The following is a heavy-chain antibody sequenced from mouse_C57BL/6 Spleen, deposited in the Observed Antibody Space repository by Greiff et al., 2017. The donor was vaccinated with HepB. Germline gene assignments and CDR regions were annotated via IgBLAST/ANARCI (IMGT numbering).Heavy chain of an antibody. D-gene: IGHD3-3*01. J-gene: IGHJ4*01. CDR3: AREGETARLGHDYYAMDY. Sequence: VQLQQPGAELVKPGASVKMSCKASGYTFTSYWITWVKQRPGQGLEWIGVIYPGSGSTNYNEKFKSKATLTVDTSSSTAYMQLSSLTSEDSAVYYCAREGETARLGHDYYAMDYWGQGTSVTVSS. CDR2: IYPGSGST. CDR1: GYTFTSYW. V-gene: IGHV1-55*01.